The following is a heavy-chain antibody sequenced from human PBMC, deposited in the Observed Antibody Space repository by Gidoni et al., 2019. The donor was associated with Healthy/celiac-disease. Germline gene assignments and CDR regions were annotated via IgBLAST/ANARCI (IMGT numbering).Heavy chain of an antibody. Sequence: QVQLQQWGAGLLTPSETLSLTCAVYGGSFSGYYWSWIRQPPGKGLEWIGEINHSGSTNYNLSIKRRITISVDTSKNQFALKLSSVTAADTAVYYCARGDGSPDAFDIWGQGTMVTVSS. CDR1: GGSFSGYY. D-gene: IGHD1-26*01. CDR3: ARGDGSPDAFDI. V-gene: IGHV4-34*01. J-gene: IGHJ3*02. CDR2: INHSGST.